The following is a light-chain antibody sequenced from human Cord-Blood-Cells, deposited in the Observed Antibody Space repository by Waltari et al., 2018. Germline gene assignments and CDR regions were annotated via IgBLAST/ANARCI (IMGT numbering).Light chain of an antibody. Sequence: QSALTQPRSVSGSPGQSVTIPCPGTSSDVGGYNHVPWYQQHPGKAPQLMIYDVSKRPSGVPDRFSGSKSGNTASLTISGLQAEDEADYYCCSYAGSYTYVFGTGTKVTVL. J-gene: IGLJ1*01. CDR3: CSYAGSYTYV. V-gene: IGLV2-11*01. CDR1: SSDVGGYNH. CDR2: DVS.